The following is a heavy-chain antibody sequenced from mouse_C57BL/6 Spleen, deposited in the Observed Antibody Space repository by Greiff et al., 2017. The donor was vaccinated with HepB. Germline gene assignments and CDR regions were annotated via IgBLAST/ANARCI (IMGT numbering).Heavy chain of an antibody. Sequence: QVQLKQPGAELVKPGASVKMSCKASGYTFTSYWITWVKQRPGQGLEWIGDIYPGSGSTNYNEKFKSKATLTVDTSSSTAYMQLSSLTSEDSAVYYCARPTVVARAMDYWGQGTSVTVSS. CDR1: GYTFTSYW. V-gene: IGHV1-55*01. CDR3: ARPTVVARAMDY. CDR2: IYPGSGST. J-gene: IGHJ4*01. D-gene: IGHD1-1*01.